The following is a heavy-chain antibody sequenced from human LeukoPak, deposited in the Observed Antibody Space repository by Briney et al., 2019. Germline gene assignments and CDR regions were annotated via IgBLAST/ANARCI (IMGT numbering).Heavy chain of an antibody. V-gene: IGHV1-18*01. D-gene: IGHD3-9*01. J-gene: IGHJ3*02. CDR1: GYTFTSYG. CDR3: ARNGEYYDILTGYSNAFDI. CDR2: ISAYNGNT. Sequence: ASVKVSCKASGYTFTSYGISWVRPAPGQGLEWIGWISAYNGNTNYAQKLQGRVTMTTDTSTSTAYMELRSLRSDDTAVYYCARNGEYYDILTGYSNAFDIWGQGTMVTVSS.